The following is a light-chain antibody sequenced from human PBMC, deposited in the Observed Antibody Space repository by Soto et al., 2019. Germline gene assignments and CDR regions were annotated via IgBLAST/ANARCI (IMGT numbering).Light chain of an antibody. CDR1: PGISSY. CDR3: QQHNSYWLN. J-gene: IGKJ4*01. V-gene: IGKV1-9*01. Sequence: DIQLTQSPSFLSASVGDRATITCRASPGISSYFAWYQQKPGKAPKLLLYAFSTVQRAVPSRFSGSASGTEFSRTISSLQPEDFATYYWQQHNSYWLNFGGGTKVEIK. CDR2: AFS.